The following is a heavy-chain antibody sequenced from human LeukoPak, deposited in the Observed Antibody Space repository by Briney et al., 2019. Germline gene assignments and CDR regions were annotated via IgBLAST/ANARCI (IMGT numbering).Heavy chain of an antibody. D-gene: IGHD5-12*01. V-gene: IGHV1-8*01. CDR1: GYTFTSYD. J-gene: IGHJ5*02. CDR2: IYPNSPNT. Sequence: GSVKVSCKASGYTFTSYDIKWVRQAAGQGLEWMGWIYPNSPNTPYAQYFQRRVTITSNPSISTAYMELRSLRSEDTAVYYCAVNVHIVATSNWFDPWGQGTLVTVSS. CDR3: AVNVHIVATSNWFDP.